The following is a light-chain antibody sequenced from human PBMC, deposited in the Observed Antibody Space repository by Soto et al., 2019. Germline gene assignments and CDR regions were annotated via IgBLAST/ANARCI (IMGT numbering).Light chain of an antibody. CDR3: GSWDSSMSAYV. Sequence: QSVLTQPPSVSAAPGQKVTISCSRSSANIGGNSVSLYQQLPGTAPKLLIYDDNKRPSGIPDRFSGYKTGTSATLDITGFQTGDEADYYCGSWDSSMSAYVFGNGTKVTV. CDR2: DDN. V-gene: IGLV1-51*01. CDR1: SANIGGNS. J-gene: IGLJ1*01.